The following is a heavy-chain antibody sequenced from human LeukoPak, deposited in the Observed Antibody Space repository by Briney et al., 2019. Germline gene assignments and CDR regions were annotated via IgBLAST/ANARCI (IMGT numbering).Heavy chain of an antibody. CDR3: ARGHTAVTRHFDF. CDR1: GYTFTSYY. V-gene: IGHV1-46*01. CDR2: FNPSGGST. J-gene: IGHJ4*02. D-gene: IGHD4-17*01. Sequence: ASVKVSCKASGYTFTSYYMHWVRQAPGQGLGWMGIFNPSGGSTSYEQTFQGRGTMTRATYTSTVYMELSSLRSEDTAGYYCARGHTAVTRHFDFWGQGTLVTVSS.